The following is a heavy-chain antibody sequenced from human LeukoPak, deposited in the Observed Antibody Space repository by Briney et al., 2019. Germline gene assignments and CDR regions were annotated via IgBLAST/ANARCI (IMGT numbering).Heavy chain of an antibody. CDR1: GGSFSGYY. V-gene: IGHV4-34*01. Sequence: PSETLSLTCAVYGGSFSGYYWSWIRQPPGKGLEWIGEIYHSGSTNYNPSLKSRVTISVDKSKNQYSLKLSSVTAADTAVYYCALYYGSGRGAFDIWGQGTMVTVSS. J-gene: IGHJ3*02. CDR3: ALYYGSGRGAFDI. D-gene: IGHD3-10*01. CDR2: IYHSGST.